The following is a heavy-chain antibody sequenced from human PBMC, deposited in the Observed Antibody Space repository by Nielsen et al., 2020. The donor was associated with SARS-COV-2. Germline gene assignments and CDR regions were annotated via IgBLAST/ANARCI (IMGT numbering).Heavy chain of an antibody. CDR2: IKQDGSEK. CDR1: GFTFSSYW. CDR3: ARGRYYDFWSGYLRPYHYYYYMDV. J-gene: IGHJ6*03. D-gene: IGHD3-3*01. Sequence: GESLKISCAASGFTFSSYWMSWVRQAPGKGLEWVANIKQDGSEKYYVDSVKGRFTISRDNAKNSLYLQMNSLRAEDTAVYYCARGRYYDFWSGYLRPYHYYYYMDVWGKGTTVTVSS. V-gene: IGHV3-7*03.